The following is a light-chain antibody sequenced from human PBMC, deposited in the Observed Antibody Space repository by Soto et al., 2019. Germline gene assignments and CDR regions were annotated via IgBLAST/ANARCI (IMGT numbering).Light chain of an antibody. Sequence: EIVLTQSPSTLSLSPGERSALSCIASQSVSSYLAWYQQKPGQAPRLLIYDASNRATGIPARFSGSGSGTDFTLTISSLEPEDFAVYYCQQRSNWVTFGPGTKVDIK. CDR3: QQRSNWVT. J-gene: IGKJ3*01. CDR1: QSVSSY. CDR2: DAS. V-gene: IGKV3-11*01.